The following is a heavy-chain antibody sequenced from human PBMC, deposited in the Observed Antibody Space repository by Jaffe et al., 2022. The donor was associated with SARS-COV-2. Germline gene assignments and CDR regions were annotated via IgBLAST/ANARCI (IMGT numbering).Heavy chain of an antibody. CDR2: IWYDGINQ. CDR3: ARGGGGRSGWYRNGMDV. V-gene: IGHV3-33*01. J-gene: IGHJ6*02. CDR1: GFIFSSYG. Sequence: QVQLVESGGGVAQPGGSLRLSCAASGFIFSSYGMHWVRQAPGKGLDWVAVIWYDGINQYYADSVKGRFTVSRDNSRNTLFLEMNSLRVEDTGVYYCARGGGGRSGWYRNGMDVWGQGTTVTVSS. D-gene: IGHD6-19*01.